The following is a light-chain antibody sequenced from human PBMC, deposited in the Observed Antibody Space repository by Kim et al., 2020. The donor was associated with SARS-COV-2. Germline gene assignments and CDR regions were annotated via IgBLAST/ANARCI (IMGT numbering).Light chain of an antibody. CDR2: GQN. Sequence: ALGQTVRTTCQGNTPRNDYTTWLQQRPGQAPVLVIYGQNKRPSGIPDRFSGSTSGNTASLTITGAQAEDEAVYYCNSRDSSANHLVFGGGTKLTVL. V-gene: IGLV3-19*01. CDR3: NSRDSSANHLV. J-gene: IGLJ2*01. CDR1: TPRNDY.